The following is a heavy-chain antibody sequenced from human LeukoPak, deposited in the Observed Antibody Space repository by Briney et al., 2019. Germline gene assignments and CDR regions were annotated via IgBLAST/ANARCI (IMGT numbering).Heavy chain of an antibody. CDR3: AKCYYDSSGYYFGAFDI. CDR1: GFTFSNYA. J-gene: IGHJ3*02. D-gene: IGHD3-22*01. V-gene: IGHV3-23*01. Sequence: PGGSLRLSCAASGFTFSNYAMSWVRQAPGKGLEWVSAISGSGGSTYYADSLKGRFTNSRDNSKNTLYLQMNSLRAEDTAVYYCAKCYYDSSGYYFGAFDIWGQGTMVTVSS. CDR2: ISGSGGST.